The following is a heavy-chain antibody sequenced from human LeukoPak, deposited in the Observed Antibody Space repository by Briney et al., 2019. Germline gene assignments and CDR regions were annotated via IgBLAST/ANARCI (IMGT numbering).Heavy chain of an antibody. CDR2: IIPIFGTA. D-gene: IGHD2-15*01. J-gene: IGHJ4*02. CDR3: AREGEYCSGGSCYTYYFDY. CDR1: GGXFSSYA. Sequence: SVKVSCKASGGXFSSYAISWVRQAPGQGLEWMGGIIPIFGTANYAQKFQGRVTITADESTSTAYMELSSLRSEDTAVYYCAREGEYCSGGSCYTYYFDYWGQGTLVTVSS. V-gene: IGHV1-69*13.